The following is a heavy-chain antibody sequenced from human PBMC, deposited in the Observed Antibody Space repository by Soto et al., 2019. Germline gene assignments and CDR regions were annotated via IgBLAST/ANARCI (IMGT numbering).Heavy chain of an antibody. CDR1: GFTFSSYS. D-gene: IGHD6-19*01. J-gene: IGHJ4*02. Sequence: EVQLVESGGGLVKPGGSLRLSCAASGFTFSSYSMNWVRQAPGKGLEWVSPISSSSSYIYYADSVKGRFTISRDNAKNSLYLQMNSLRAEDTAVYYCARVGITVACDYWGQGTLVTVSS. V-gene: IGHV3-21*01. CDR2: ISSSSSYI. CDR3: ARVGITVACDY.